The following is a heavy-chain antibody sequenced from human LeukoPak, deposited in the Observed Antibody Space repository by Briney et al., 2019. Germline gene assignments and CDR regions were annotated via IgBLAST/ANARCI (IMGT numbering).Heavy chain of an antibody. D-gene: IGHD2-2*01. V-gene: IGHV1-2*02. J-gene: IGHJ4*02. CDR1: GYTFTDYY. CDR3: ARANFLCCSSTTCLFDY. Sequence: ASVKVSSKASGYTFTDYYMHWVRQAPGQGFEWMVWINPNDGDTNYAQKFQGRVTMTRDTSISTAHMEVSRLRSDDTAVYYCARANFLCCSSTTCLFDYWGQGTLVTVSS. CDR2: INPNDGDT.